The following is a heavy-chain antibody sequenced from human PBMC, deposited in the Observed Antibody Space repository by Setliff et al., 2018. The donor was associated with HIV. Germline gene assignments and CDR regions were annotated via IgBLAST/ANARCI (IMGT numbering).Heavy chain of an antibody. V-gene: IGHV1-24*01. J-gene: IGHJ5*02. CDR3: ATGKLSGSGSPIYNWFDP. Sequence: ASVKVSCKVSGYTLTELSMHWVRQAPGKGLEWMGGSDPEDGNKMYAQKLQGRVTMTEDTSTDTAYMALSSLRSEDTAVYYCATGKLSGSGSPIYNWFDPWGQGTLVTVSS. CDR1: GYTLTELS. CDR2: SDPEDGNK. D-gene: IGHD3-10*01.